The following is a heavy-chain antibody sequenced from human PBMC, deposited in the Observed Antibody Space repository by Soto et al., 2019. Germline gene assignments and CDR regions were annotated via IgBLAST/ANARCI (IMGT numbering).Heavy chain of an antibody. Sequence: SETLSLTCAVYGGSFSGYYWSWIRQPPGKGLEWVGEINHSGSTNYNPSLKSRVTISVDTSKNQFSLKLSSVTAADTAVYYCAKDLDSPGVRVLEWLGYGMDVWGQGTTVTVAS. D-gene: IGHD3-3*01. CDR2: INHSGST. J-gene: IGHJ6*02. V-gene: IGHV4-34*01. CDR1: GGSFSGYY. CDR3: AKDLDSPGVRVLEWLGYGMDV.